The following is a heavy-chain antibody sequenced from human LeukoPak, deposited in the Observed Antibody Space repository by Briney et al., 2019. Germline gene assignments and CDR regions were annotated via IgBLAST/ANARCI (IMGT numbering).Heavy chain of an antibody. D-gene: IGHD6-19*01. J-gene: IGHJ6*03. V-gene: IGHV7-4-1*02. Sequence: GGSLRLSCAASGFTFSSYAMNWVRQAPGQGLEWMGSINTNTGNPTYAQGLTGRFVFSLDTSVSTAYLQISSLKAEDTAVYYCARGHLYSSGWYEVYYMDVWGKGTTVTVSS. CDR3: ARGHLYSSGWYEVYYMDV. CDR2: INTNTGNP. CDR1: GFTFSSYA.